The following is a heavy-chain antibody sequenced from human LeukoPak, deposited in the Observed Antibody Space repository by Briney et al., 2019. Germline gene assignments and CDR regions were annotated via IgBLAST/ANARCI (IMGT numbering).Heavy chain of an antibody. V-gene: IGHV1-69*06. Sequence: EASVKVSCKASGGTFSSYAISWVRQAPGQGLEWMGGIIPIFGTANYAQKFQGRVTITADKSTSTAYMELSSLRSEDTAVYYCARDGEGGYRDVWGKGTTVTVSS. CDR1: GGTFSSYA. CDR2: IIPIFGTA. J-gene: IGHJ6*03. D-gene: IGHD3-16*01. CDR3: ARDGEGGYRDV.